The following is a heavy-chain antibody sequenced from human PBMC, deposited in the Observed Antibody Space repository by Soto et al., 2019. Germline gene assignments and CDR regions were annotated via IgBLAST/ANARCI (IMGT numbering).Heavy chain of an antibody. J-gene: IGHJ4*02. CDR1: GYTSTNYG. D-gene: IGHD2-2*02. CDR3: ASEGRYCSSTSCYKTFDY. CDR2: INAGSGNT. V-gene: IGHV1-3*01. Sequence: ASVKVSCKASGYTSTNYGMHWVRQAPGQRLEWMGWINAGSGNTKYSQKFQGRITITRDTSASTVYMELSSLRSEDTAVYYCASEGRYCSSTSCYKTFDYWGQGTLVTVSS.